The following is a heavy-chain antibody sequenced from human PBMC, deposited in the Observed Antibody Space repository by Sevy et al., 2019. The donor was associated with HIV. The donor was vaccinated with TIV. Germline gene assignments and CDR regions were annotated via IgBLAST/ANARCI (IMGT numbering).Heavy chain of an antibody. D-gene: IGHD6-19*01. CDR1: TGYINNYY. Sequence: SETLSLTCTVSTGYINNYYWTWVRQSPGKGLEWIGYIYYRGNTKYNPSLESRVSMSIDTNKEQFSLTPTSVTGADSAIYYCARAEYGHSRGWYSWLDAWGQGILVTVSS. CDR3: ARAEYGHSRGWYSWLDA. J-gene: IGHJ5*02. V-gene: IGHV4-59*01. CDR2: IYYRGNT.